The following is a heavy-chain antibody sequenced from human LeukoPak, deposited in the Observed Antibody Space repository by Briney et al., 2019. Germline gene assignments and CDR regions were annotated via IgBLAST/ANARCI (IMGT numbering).Heavy chain of an antibody. CDR3: ARHRIQLWSKGYYFDY. CDR1: GGSFSGYY. J-gene: IGHJ4*02. Sequence: SETLSLTCAVYGGSFSGYYWSWIRQPPGKGLEWIGEINHSGSTNYNPSLKSRVTISVDTSKNQFSLKLSSVTAADTAVYYCARHRIQLWSKGYYFDYWGQGTLVTVSS. V-gene: IGHV4-34*01. CDR2: INHSGST. D-gene: IGHD5-18*01.